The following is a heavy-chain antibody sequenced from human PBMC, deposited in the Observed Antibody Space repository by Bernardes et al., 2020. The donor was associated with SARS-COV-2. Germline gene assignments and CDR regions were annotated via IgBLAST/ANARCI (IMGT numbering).Heavy chain of an antibody. J-gene: IGHJ1*01. Sequence: ASVKVSCKASGYTFTDYYMHWVRQAPGQGLEWMGWINPNDGFTYHSQKFQDRVTMTRETSISTAYMELSNLRSDDTAVYYCARDPSTVTAMPGEHFQHWGQGTLITVSS. CDR3: ARDPSTVTAMPGEHFQH. CDR1: GYTFTDYY. D-gene: IGHD4-17*01. V-gene: IGHV1-2*02. CDR2: INPNDGFT.